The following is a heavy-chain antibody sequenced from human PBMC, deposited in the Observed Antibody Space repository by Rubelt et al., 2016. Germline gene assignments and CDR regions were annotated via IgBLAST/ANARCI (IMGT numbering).Heavy chain of an antibody. CDR1: GFTFSSSG. D-gene: IGHD3-10*01. V-gene: IGHV3-30*18. CDR3: AKEEQKGGSGRYYYDY. Sequence: GGGMVQPGRSLRLSCAASGFTFSSSGMHWVRQAPGKGLEWVAVMSYDGSKKYYADSVKGRFTMSRDKSKNTLYLQMNNLRAEDTALYYCAKEEQKGGSGRYYYDYWGQGTAVTVSS. J-gene: IGHJ4*02. CDR2: MSYDGSKK.